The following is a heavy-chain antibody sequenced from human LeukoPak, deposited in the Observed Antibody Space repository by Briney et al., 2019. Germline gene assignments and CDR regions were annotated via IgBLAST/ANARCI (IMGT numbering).Heavy chain of an antibody. J-gene: IGHJ2*01. D-gene: IGHD4/OR15-4a*01. CDR2: IYYSGST. CDR1: GGSISSYF. CDR3: ARVGRTMAWYFDL. Sequence: NPSETPSLTCTASGGSISSYFWSWLRQPRGKGLDWIGYIYYSGSTNYNPSLKSRVTISVDTSKNQFSLKLSSVTAADTAAYYCARVGRTMAWYFDLWGRGTLVTVSS. V-gene: IGHV4-59*01.